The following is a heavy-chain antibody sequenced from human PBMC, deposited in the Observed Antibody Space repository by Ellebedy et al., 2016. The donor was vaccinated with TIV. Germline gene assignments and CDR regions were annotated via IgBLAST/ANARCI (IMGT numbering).Heavy chain of an antibody. D-gene: IGHD6-19*01. V-gene: IGHV6-1*01. CDR2: TYYRSKWYN. J-gene: IGHJ5*02. CDR1: GDSVSSNSAA. CDR3: ARAPRSGWYFRWFDP. Sequence: SETLSLXXAISGDSVSSNSAAWNWIRQSPSRGLEWLGRTYYRSKWYNDYAVSVKSRITINPDTSKNQFSLQLNSVTPEDTAVYYCARAPRSGWYFRWFDPWGQGTLVTVSS.